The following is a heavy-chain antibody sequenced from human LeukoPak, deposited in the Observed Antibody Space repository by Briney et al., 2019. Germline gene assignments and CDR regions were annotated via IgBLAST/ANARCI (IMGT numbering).Heavy chain of an antibody. D-gene: IGHD1-26*01. V-gene: IGHV4-59*01. J-gene: IGHJ4*02. Sequence: SETLSLTCTVSGGSISSYYWSWIRQPPGKGLEWIWYIYYSGSTNYNPSLKSRVTISVDTSKNQFSLKLSSVTAADTAVYYCARDGSRWELDYWGQGTLVTVSS. CDR1: GGSISSYY. CDR2: IYYSGST. CDR3: ARDGSRWELDY.